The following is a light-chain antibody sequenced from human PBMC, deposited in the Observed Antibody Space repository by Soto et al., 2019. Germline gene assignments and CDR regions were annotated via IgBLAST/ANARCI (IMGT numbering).Light chain of an antibody. J-gene: IGKJ3*01. CDR3: MQALQTPRFT. CDR1: QSLLHSNGYNY. Sequence: DTVMTQSPLSLPVTPGEPASISCRSSQSLLHSNGYNYLDWYLQKPGQSPQLLIYLGSNRASGVPERFSGSGSGTDFTLKISRVEAEDVGVYYCMQALQTPRFTFGPGTKVDIK. V-gene: IGKV2-28*01. CDR2: LGS.